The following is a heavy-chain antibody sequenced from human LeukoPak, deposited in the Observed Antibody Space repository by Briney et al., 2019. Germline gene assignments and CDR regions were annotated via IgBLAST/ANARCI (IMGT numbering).Heavy chain of an antibody. CDR3: ARGWEYFDY. D-gene: IGHD1-26*01. CDR2: ISSSSDTI. J-gene: IGHJ4*02. V-gene: IGHV3-48*01. Sequence: GGSLRLSCAASGFTFSSYSMNWVRQAPGKGLEWVSYISSSSDTIYYADSVKGRFTISRDNAKNSLYLQMNSLRAEDTAVYYCARGWEYFDYWGQGTLVTVSS. CDR1: GFTFSSYS.